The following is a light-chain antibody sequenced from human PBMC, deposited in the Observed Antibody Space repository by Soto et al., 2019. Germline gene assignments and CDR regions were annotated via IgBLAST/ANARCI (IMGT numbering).Light chain of an antibody. V-gene: IGKV3D-15*01. Sequence: TQPPGTLSGSPGARVTLSCRVPHVRDSNLAWYQQKPGQPPRFLIHGASTRATGIAARFSGSGSGTEFTLAISRLQSEDFAVYYCQQYYGWPPHAFGRGTKVEIK. CDR3: QQYYGWPPHA. CDR2: GAS. CDR1: HVRDSN. J-gene: IGKJ4*01.